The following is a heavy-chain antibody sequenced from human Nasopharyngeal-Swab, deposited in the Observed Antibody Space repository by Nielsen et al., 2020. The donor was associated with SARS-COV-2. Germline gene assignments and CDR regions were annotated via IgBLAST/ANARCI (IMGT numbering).Heavy chain of an antibody. CDR1: GGSISSSTYY. J-gene: IGHJ4*02. CDR2: IYYGGST. D-gene: IGHD6-13*01. CDR3: ATLSSSWYEYYFDY. Sequence: SETLSLTCTVSGGSISSSTYYWAWIRQPPGKGLEWIGSIYYGGSTCYNPSLKSRVTISVETSKNQFSLKLSSVTAADTAVYYCATLSSSWYEYYFDYWGQGTLVTVSS. V-gene: IGHV4-39*01.